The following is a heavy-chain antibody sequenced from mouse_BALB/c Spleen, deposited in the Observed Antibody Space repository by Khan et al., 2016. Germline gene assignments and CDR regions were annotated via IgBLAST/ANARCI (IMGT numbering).Heavy chain of an antibody. CDR1: GYSITSGYY. CDR2: ISYDGSD. V-gene: IGHV3-6*02. J-gene: IGHJ3*01. CDR3: ARDGITGTFVY. Sequence: EVQLQESGPGLVKPSQSLSLTCSVTGYSITSGYYWNWIRQFPGNKLEWMGCISYDGSDNYNPSLKNRISITRDPSKNQFFLKLNSMTTEDTATYYCARDGITGTFVYWGQGTLVTVSA. D-gene: IGHD4-1*01.